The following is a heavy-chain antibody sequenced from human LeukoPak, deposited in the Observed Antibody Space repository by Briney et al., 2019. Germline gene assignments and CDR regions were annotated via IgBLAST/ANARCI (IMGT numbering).Heavy chain of an antibody. CDR3: ATISAQTFDI. CDR2: IKPDGSDK. V-gene: IGHV3-7*01. J-gene: IGHJ3*02. Sequence: TGGSLRLSCAASGFTFSSYAMSWVRQAPGKGLEWAANIKPDGSDKYYVDSARGRFTVSRDNAKNSAFLQMNSLRAEDTAIYYCATISAQTFDIWGQGTLVSVSS. D-gene: IGHD5-24*01. CDR1: GFTFSSYA.